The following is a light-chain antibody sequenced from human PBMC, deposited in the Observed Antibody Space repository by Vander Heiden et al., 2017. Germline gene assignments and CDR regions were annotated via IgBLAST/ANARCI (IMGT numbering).Light chain of an antibody. CDR1: SRDVGGYNY. Sequence: QSALTQPRSVSGSPGQSVTISCTGTSRDVGGYNYVSWYQQHPGKAPKLMIDDVSKRPSGVPDRFSGSKSGNAASRTISGLQAEDEADYYCCSYAGSYTGVFGGGTKLTVL. CDR3: CSYAGSYTGV. J-gene: IGLJ3*02. CDR2: DVS. V-gene: IGLV2-11*01.